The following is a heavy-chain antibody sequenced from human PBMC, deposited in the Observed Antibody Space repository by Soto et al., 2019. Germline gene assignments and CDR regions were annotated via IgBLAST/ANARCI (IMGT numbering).Heavy chain of an antibody. CDR1: GFTFNNYA. Sequence: EVQLLEAGGNLVQPGGSLRLSCAASGFTFNNYAMSWVRQAPGKGLEWVSSINGRGDDTYYAGSVKGRFTISRDNSKNTLYLQRNSLRAEDTALYYCAKKAEYYYVWGKSPLDWGQGTLVIGSS. CDR2: INGRGDDT. V-gene: IGHV3-23*01. CDR3: AKKAEYYYVWGKSPLD. D-gene: IGHD3-16*01. J-gene: IGHJ4*03.